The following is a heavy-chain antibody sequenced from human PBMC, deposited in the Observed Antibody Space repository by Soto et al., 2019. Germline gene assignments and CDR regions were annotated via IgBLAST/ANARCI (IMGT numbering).Heavy chain of an antibody. Sequence: QVQLVQSGAEVKKPGSSVKVSCKASGGTFSSYAISTVRQAPGQGLEWMGGIIPIFGTANYAQKLEGIVTITADESTSTAYLELSSLRSEDTAVCYCAAHDFWSGYYSGNYYYGMDVWGQGTTVTVSS. CDR2: IIPIFGTA. D-gene: IGHD3-3*01. J-gene: IGHJ6*02. CDR3: AAHDFWSGYYSGNYYYGMDV. CDR1: GGTFSSYA. V-gene: IGHV1-69*12.